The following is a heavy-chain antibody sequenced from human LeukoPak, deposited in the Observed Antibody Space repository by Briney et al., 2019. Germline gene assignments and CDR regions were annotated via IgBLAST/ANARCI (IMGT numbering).Heavy chain of an antibody. J-gene: IGHJ4*02. CDR1: GFTFSSYS. Sequence: AGGSLRLSCAASGFTFSSYSMNWVRQAPGKGLEWVSSISSSSSYIYYADSVKGRFTISRDNAKNSLYLQMNSLRAEDTAVYYCAREWFGSSTSPDYWGQGTLVTVSS. D-gene: IGHD2-2*01. V-gene: IGHV3-21*01. CDR3: AREWFGSSTSPDY. CDR2: ISSSSSYI.